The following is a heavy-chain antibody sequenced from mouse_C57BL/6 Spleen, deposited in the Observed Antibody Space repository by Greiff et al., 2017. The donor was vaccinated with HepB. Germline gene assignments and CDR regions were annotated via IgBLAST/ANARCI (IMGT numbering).Heavy chain of an antibody. Sequence: EVQLQQSGPELVKPGASVKISCKASGYTFTDYYMNWVKQSHGKSLEWIGDINPNNGGTSYNQKFKGKATLTVDKSSSTAYMELRSLTSEDSAVYYCARRRDGYYGFYAMDYWGQGTSVTVSS. CDR1: GYTFTDYY. D-gene: IGHD2-3*01. CDR2: INPNNGGT. V-gene: IGHV1-26*01. J-gene: IGHJ4*01. CDR3: ARRRDGYYGFYAMDY.